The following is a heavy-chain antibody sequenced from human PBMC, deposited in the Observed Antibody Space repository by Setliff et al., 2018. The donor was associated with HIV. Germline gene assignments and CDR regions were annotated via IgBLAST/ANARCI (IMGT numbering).Heavy chain of an antibody. Sequence: ASVKVSCKASGYTSTSYDINWVRQATGQGLEWMGWMNPDSGNTGSAQNFQGRLTITWNTSISTAYMKLGSLGFDDTAVYFCARTRSGGSSVYYYYYMDVWGQGTAVTVSS. CDR2: MNPDSGNT. CDR3: ARTRSGGSSVYYYYYMDV. D-gene: IGHD2-15*01. J-gene: IGHJ6*03. CDR1: GYTSTSYD. V-gene: IGHV1-8*01.